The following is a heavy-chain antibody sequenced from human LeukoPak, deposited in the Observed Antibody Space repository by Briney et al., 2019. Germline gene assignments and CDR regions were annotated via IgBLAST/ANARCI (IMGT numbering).Heavy chain of an antibody. CDR2: ISSGSGTI. J-gene: IGHJ2*01. V-gene: IGHV3-48*01. CDR3: AALRGLQNWYFDL. Sequence: GGSLRLSCAASGSTFSSYNINWVRQAPGKGLEWLSYISSGSGTIYYADSVKGRFTISRDNAKNSLFLQMNSLRAEDTAVYYCAALRGLQNWYFDLWGRGTLVTVSS. D-gene: IGHD4-17*01. CDR1: GSTFSSYN.